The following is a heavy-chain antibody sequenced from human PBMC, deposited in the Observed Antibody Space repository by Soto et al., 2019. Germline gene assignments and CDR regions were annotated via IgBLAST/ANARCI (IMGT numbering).Heavy chain of an antibody. CDR1: GGSISSYY. CDR3: ARVRVGPFDY. J-gene: IGHJ4*02. D-gene: IGHD2-2*01. Sequence: SETLSLTCTVSGGSISSYYWSWIRQPPGKGLEWIGYIYYSGSTNYNPSLKSRVTISVDTSKNQFSLKLSSVTAADTAVYYCARVRVGPFDYWGQGTLVNVSS. CDR2: IYYSGST. V-gene: IGHV4-59*01.